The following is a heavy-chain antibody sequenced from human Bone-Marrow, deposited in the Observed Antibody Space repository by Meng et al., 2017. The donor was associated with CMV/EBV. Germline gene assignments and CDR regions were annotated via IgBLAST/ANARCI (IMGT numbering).Heavy chain of an antibody. Sequence: SETLSLTCTVSGGSISSYYWSWIRQPPGKGLEWIGYIYYSGSTNYNPSLKSRVTISVDTSKNQFSLKLSSVTAADTAVYYCARASGGRVTIFGVVILPNYFDYWGQGTLVTVSS. CDR2: IYYSGST. J-gene: IGHJ4*02. CDR3: ARASGGRVTIFGVVILPNYFDY. V-gene: IGHV4-59*12. D-gene: IGHD3-3*01. CDR1: GGSISSYY.